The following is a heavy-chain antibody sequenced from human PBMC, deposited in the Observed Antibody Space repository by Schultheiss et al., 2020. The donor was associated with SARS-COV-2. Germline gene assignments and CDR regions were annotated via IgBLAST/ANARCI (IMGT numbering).Heavy chain of an antibody. D-gene: IGHD3-10*01. CDR3: ARGEGVYYPFDY. CDR1: GFTFSSYA. J-gene: IGHJ4*02. CDR2: MSYDGSHK. V-gene: IGHV3-30*07. Sequence: GGSLRLSCAASGFTFSSYAMHWVRQAPGKGLEWVAVMSYDGSHKYYADSVRGRFTIFRDNSKSTLYLQMNSLRAEDTAVYYCARGEGVYYPFDYWGQGTLVTVSS.